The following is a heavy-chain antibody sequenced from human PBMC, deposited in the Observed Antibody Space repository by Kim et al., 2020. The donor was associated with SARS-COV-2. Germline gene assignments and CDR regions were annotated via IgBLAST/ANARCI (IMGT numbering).Heavy chain of an antibody. J-gene: IGHJ3*02. D-gene: IGHD6-19*01. CDR1: GFTFSSYA. Sequence: GGSLRLSCAASGFTFSSYAMHWVRQAPGKGLEWVAVISYDGSNKYYADSVKGRFTISRDNSKNTLYLQMNSLRAEDTAVYYCARGGFGYSSFDAFDIWGQGTMVTVSS. V-gene: IGHV3-30-3*01. CDR2: ISYDGSNK. CDR3: ARGGFGYSSFDAFDI.